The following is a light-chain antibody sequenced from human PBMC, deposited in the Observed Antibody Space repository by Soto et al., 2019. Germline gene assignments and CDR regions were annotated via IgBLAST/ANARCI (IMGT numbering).Light chain of an antibody. V-gene: IGKV1-5*03. CDR2: KAS. Sequence: DIQMTQSPSTLSASVGDRVTITCRASQSISSWLAWYQQKPGKAPKLLIYKASSLESGVPSRFSGSGPETEFTLPISSLQPDDYATYYCQQYNSYSPYTFGQGTKLEIK. CDR3: QQYNSYSPYT. CDR1: QSISSW. J-gene: IGKJ2*01.